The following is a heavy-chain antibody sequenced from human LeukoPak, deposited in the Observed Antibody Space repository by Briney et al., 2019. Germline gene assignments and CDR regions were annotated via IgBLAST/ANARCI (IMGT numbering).Heavy chain of an antibody. D-gene: IGHD3-9*01. CDR1: GFTFSSYS. J-gene: IGHJ6*02. CDR2: IISSSYI. Sequence: GGCLRLSFAASGFTFSSYSMNWVRQAPGKGLWWGSAIISSSYISYADSVNRRFTISRDNAKTSLYLQMTSLRAADTAVDYCARDGPRTDIYYYGMDVWGQGTTVTVSS. V-gene: IGHV3-21*01. CDR3: ARDGPRTDIYYYGMDV.